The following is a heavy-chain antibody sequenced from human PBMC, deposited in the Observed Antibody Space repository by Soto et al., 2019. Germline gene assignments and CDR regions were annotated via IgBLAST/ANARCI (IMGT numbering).Heavy chain of an antibody. D-gene: IGHD3-3*01. CDR3: ARDGSISDTNWFDL. J-gene: IGHJ5*02. CDR1: GYTFTSYG. Sequence: VASVKVSCKASGYTFTSYGISWARQAPGQGLEWMGWISAYNGNTNYAQKLQGRVTMTTDTSTSTAYMELRSLRSDDTAVYYCARDGSISDTNWFDLWGQGTLVTVSS. V-gene: IGHV1-18*01. CDR2: ISAYNGNT.